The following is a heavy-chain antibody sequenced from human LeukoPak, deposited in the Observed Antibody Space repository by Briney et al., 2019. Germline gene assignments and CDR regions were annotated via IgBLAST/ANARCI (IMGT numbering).Heavy chain of an antibody. Sequence: GGSLRLSCAASGFTFSDYWMNWVRLAPGKGREWVASIRQDGSEKSYVDSVKGRFTISRDNTWNSLYLQMNSLRAEDTAVYACARDGTAPGLYFDLWGQGTLVTVSS. V-gene: IGHV3-7*01. CDR3: ARDGTAPGLYFDL. J-gene: IGHJ4*01. D-gene: IGHD1/OR15-1a*01. CDR2: IRQDGSEK. CDR1: GFTFSDYW.